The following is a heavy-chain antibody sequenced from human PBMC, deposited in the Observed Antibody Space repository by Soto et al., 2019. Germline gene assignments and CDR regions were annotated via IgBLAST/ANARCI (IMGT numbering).Heavy chain of an antibody. CDR1: GGSISSYY. Sequence: QVQLQESGPGLVKPSETLSLTCTVSGGSISSYYWSWIRQPPGKGLEWIGYIYYSGSTNYNPSLKSRVTVAVDTSKNQFSRKLSSVPAADTAVYYCARASGGSSWYDYWGQGTLVTVSS. J-gene: IGHJ4*02. D-gene: IGHD6-13*01. CDR2: IYYSGST. CDR3: ARASGGSSWYDY. V-gene: IGHV4-59*01.